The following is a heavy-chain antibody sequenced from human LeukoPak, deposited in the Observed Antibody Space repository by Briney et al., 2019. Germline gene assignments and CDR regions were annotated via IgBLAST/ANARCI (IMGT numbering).Heavy chain of an antibody. D-gene: IGHD6-6*01. V-gene: IGHV4-39*07. J-gene: IGHJ4*02. CDR1: GGSISSSSYY. CDR3: ARGLRSSSGISDY. Sequence: SETLSLTCTVSGGSISSSSYYWGWIRQPPGKGLEWIGSIYYSGSTNYNPSLKSRVTISVDTSKNQFSLKLSSVTAADTAVYYCARGLRSSSGISDYWGQGTLVTVSS. CDR2: IYYSGST.